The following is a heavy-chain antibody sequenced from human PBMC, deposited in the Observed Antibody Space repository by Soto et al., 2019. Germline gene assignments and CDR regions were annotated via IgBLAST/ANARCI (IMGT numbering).Heavy chain of an antibody. J-gene: IGHJ6*02. CDR2: ISSSGSTI. V-gene: IGHV3-11*01. Sequence: QVQLVESGGGLVKPGGSLRLSCAASGFTFSDYYMSWIRQAPGKGLEWVSYISSSGSTIYYADSVKGRFTISRDNAKNSXXLQMNSLRAEDTAVYYCARGPPYSSSWPHYYGMDVWGQGTTVTVSS. CDR3: ARGPPYSSSWPHYYGMDV. D-gene: IGHD6-13*01. CDR1: GFTFSDYY.